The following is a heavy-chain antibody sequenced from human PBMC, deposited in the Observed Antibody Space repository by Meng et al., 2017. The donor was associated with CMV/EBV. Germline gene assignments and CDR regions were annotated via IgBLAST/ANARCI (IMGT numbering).Heavy chain of an antibody. CDR3: ARDLRPAREGGLASYYYDSSGYLAY. Sequence: GESLKISCAASGFTFSSYSMNWVRQAPGKGLEWVSSISSSSSYIYYADSVKGRFTISRDNAKNSLSLQMNSLRAEDTAVYYCARDLRPAREGGLASYYYDSSGYLAYWGQGTLVTVSS. J-gene: IGHJ4*02. CDR2: ISSSSSYI. D-gene: IGHD3-22*01. CDR1: GFTFSSYS. V-gene: IGHV3-21*01.